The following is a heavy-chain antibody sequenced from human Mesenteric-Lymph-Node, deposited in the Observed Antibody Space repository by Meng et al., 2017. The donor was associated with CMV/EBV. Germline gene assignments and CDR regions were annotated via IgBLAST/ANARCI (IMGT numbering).Heavy chain of an antibody. Sequence: GESLKISCAASGFTFSRYGMHWVRQAPGKGLEWVASILYDASKKYYGDSVKGRFTISRDNANNALFLQMNSLRGEDTGVYFCARDPHDLWSAKNWFDPWGQGTLVTVSS. CDR3: ARDPHDLWSAKNWFDP. CDR2: ILYDASKK. D-gene: IGHD3-3*01. CDR1: GFTFSRYG. J-gene: IGHJ5*02. V-gene: IGHV3-30*02.